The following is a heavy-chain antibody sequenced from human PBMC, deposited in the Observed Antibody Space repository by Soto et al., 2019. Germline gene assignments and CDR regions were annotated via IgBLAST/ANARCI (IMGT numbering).Heavy chain of an antibody. CDR2: ISGSGGST. J-gene: IGHJ4*02. Sequence: GGSLRLSCAASGFTFSSYAMSWVRQAPGKGLEWVSAISGSGGSTYYADSVKGRFTISRDNSKNTLYLQMNSLRAEDTAVYYCAKDSLYYDYIWGSYRSAYYFDYWGQGTLVTVSS. D-gene: IGHD3-16*02. V-gene: IGHV3-23*01. CDR3: AKDSLYYDYIWGSYRSAYYFDY. CDR1: GFTFSSYA.